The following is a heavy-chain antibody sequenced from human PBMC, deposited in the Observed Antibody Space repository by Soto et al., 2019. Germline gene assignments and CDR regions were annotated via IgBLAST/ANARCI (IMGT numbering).Heavy chain of an antibody. Sequence: QVQLVESGGGVVQTGRSLRLSCAASGFTFSRYAMHWVSQDPGKGLEWVAVLSYDGSNKYYADSVKGRFTISRDNSKNTLDLQMNSLRAEDTSVYYCARSVDCGGDCYPTAFDYWGQGTLVTVSS. V-gene: IGHV3-30-3*01. CDR3: ARSVDCGGDCYPTAFDY. D-gene: IGHD2-21*02. CDR1: GFTFSRYA. CDR2: LSYDGSNK. J-gene: IGHJ4*02.